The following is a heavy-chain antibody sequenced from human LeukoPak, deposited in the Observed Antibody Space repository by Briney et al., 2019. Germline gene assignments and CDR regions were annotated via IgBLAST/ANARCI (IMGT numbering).Heavy chain of an antibody. J-gene: IGHJ4*01. Sequence: GGSLRLSCAASGFTFSSYSMNWVRQPPGKGLEWLSYINSGSGTIHYADSVKGRFTISRDNAKNSLYLQMNSLRAEDTAVYYCARSYCSSPSCYLAFDYWGHGTLVTVSS. CDR3: ARSYCSSPSCYLAFDY. V-gene: IGHV3-48*01. D-gene: IGHD2-2*01. CDR2: INSGSGTI. CDR1: GFTFSSYS.